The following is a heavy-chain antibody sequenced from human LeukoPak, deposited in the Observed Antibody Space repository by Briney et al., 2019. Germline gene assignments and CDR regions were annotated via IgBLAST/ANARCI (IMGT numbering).Heavy chain of an antibody. CDR2: INGDGSST. CDR3: ARGYGYGNDY. CDR1: GFTFSSYW. Sequence: GGSLRLSCAASGFTFSSYWMYWVRQPPGKGLVWVSQINGDGSSTSYADSVKGRFTISRDNAKSTLYLQMNSLRAEETAVYYCARGYGYGNDYWVQGTLVTVSS. J-gene: IGHJ4*02. V-gene: IGHV3-74*01. D-gene: IGHD5-18*01.